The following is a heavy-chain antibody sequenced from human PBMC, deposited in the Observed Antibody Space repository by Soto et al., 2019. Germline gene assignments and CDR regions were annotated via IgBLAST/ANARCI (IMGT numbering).Heavy chain of an antibody. Sequence: PGGSPRLSCAASGFTFSAYVMSWVRQAPGKGLEWVSSSTISGGGTYYADSVKVLFTVSRDNSKNTVYLQMNSLRDEDTAVYYCAKLTAAWGQGSLDTVTS. V-gene: IGHV3-23*01. CDR3: AKLTAA. CDR2: STISGGGT. CDR1: GFTFSAYV. D-gene: IGHD6-13*01. J-gene: IGHJ4*02.